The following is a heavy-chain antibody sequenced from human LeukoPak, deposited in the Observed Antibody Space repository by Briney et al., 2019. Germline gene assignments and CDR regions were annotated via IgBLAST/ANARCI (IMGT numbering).Heavy chain of an antibody. CDR1: GFTFSSYS. D-gene: IGHD6-13*01. CDR2: ISSSSSYI. J-gene: IGHJ4*02. Sequence: GGSLSLFCAASGFTFSSYSMNWVRQAPGKGLEWVSSISSSSSYIYYADSVKGRFTISRDNAKNSLYLQMNSLRAEDTAVYYCARDIAAAGTIDYWGQRSLVTVSS. V-gene: IGHV3-21*01. CDR3: ARDIAAAGTIDY.